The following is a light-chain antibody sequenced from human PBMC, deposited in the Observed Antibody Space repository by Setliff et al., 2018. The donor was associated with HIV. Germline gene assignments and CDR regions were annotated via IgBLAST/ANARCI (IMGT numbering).Light chain of an antibody. CDR1: RSVFYGSNGRDY. CDR2: WAS. Sequence: DIVMTQFPDSLAVSLGERATINCNSSRSVFYGSNGRDYLAWYQQKPGQPPKLLIHWASTRESGVPDRFTGSGSGTDFTLAISSLQAEDVAVYYCQQYYNVPRTFGQGTKVDIK. J-gene: IGKJ1*01. CDR3: QQYYNVPRT. V-gene: IGKV4-1*01.